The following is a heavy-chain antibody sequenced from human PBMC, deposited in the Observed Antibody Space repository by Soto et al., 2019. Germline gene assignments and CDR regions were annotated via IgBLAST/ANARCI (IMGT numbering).Heavy chain of an antibody. J-gene: IGHJ4*02. CDR3: ARDWAHYDFWSAPLTFDY. D-gene: IGHD3-3*01. CDR2: ISGSGGST. Sequence: GGSLRLSCAASGFTFSSYAMSWVRQAPGKGLEWVSAISGSGGSTYYADSVKGRFTISRDNSKNSLYLQMNSLRAEDTAVYYCARDWAHYDFWSAPLTFDYWGQGTLVTSPQ. CDR1: GFTFSSYA. V-gene: IGHV3-23*01.